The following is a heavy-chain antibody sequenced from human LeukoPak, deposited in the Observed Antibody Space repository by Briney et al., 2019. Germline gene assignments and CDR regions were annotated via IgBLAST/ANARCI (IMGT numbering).Heavy chain of an antibody. Sequence: GGSPRLSCAASGFTFSSYSMNWVRQAPGKGLEWVSSISSSSSYIYYADSVKGRFTISRDNAKNSLYLQMNSLRAEDTAVYYCARGGGYCSSTSCYGYDYWGQGTLVTVSS. V-gene: IGHV3-21*01. D-gene: IGHD2-2*01. CDR3: ARGGGYCSSTSCYGYDY. J-gene: IGHJ4*02. CDR2: ISSSSSYI. CDR1: GFTFSSYS.